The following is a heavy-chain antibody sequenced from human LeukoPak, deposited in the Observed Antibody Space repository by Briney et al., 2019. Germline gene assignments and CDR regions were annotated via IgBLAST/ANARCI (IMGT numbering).Heavy chain of an antibody. V-gene: IGHV1-18*01. CDR1: GYTFTSYG. Sequence: ASVKVSCKASGYTFTSYGISWVRQAPGQGLEWMGWISAYNGNTNYAQKLQGRVTMTTDTSTSTAYMELRSLRSDDTAVYYCARKYYGSGSYYWFDPWGQGTLVTVSS. CDR3: ARKYYGSGSYYWFDP. D-gene: IGHD3-10*01. J-gene: IGHJ5*02. CDR2: ISAYNGNT.